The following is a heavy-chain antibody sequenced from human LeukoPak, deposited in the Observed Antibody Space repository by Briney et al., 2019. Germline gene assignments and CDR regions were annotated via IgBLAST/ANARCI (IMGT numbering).Heavy chain of an antibody. V-gene: IGHV3-48*01. J-gene: IGHJ4*02. CDR1: GFTLSRDS. Sequence: PGGSLRLSCAASGFTLSRDSMNWVRQAPGKGLEWISYISHDSGIRYYADSVRGRFTISRDNAKNSLYLQMHSLRAEDTAVYYCVRDNPRCCGVIPAKFDDYWGQGTLVTVSS. CDR2: ISHDSGIR. D-gene: IGHD2-15*01. CDR3: VRDNPRCCGVIPAKFDDY.